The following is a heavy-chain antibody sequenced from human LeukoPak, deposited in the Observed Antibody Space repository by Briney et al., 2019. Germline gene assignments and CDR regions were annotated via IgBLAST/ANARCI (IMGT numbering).Heavy chain of an antibody. CDR3: AISFTRYIIVY. Sequence: SETLSLTCTVSGYSISSGYYWGWIRQPPGKGLEWIGSIYHSGSTYYNPSLKSRVTISVDTSKNQFSLKLSSVTAADTAVYYCAISFTRYIIVYWGQGTLVTVSS. D-gene: IGHD5-18*01. V-gene: IGHV4-38-2*02. CDR2: IYHSGST. CDR1: GYSISSGYY. J-gene: IGHJ4*02.